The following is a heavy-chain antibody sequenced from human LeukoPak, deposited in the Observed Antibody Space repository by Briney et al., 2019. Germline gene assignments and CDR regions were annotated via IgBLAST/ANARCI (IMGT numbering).Heavy chain of an antibody. CDR2: ISYDGSYK. D-gene: IGHD2-2*01. V-gene: IGHV3-30*03. J-gene: IGHJ1*01. CDR1: EFTFSTYG. CDR3: ASAREYCISTNCYEYFQH. Sequence: GGSLRLSCAASEFTFSTYGMHWVRQAPGKGLEWVAVISYDGSYKFYADSVKGRFTISRDNSKSTLYLQMNSLRAEDTAVYYCASAREYCISTNCYEYFQHWGQGTLVTVSS.